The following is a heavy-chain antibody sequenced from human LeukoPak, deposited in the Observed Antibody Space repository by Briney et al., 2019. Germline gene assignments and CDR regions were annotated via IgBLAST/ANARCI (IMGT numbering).Heavy chain of an antibody. Sequence: GGSLRLSCAASGFTFSSYWMSWVRQAPGKGLEWVANIKQDGSEKYYVDSVKGRFTISRDNAKNSLYLQMNSLRAEDTAVYYCAKAEDDFWSGYYRWFDPWGQGTLVTVSS. CDR2: IKQDGSEK. V-gene: IGHV3-7*01. J-gene: IGHJ5*02. CDR1: GFTFSSYW. CDR3: AKAEDDFWSGYYRWFDP. D-gene: IGHD3-3*01.